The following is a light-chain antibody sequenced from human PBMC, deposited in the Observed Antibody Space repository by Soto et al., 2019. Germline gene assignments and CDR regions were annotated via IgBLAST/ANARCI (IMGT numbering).Light chain of an antibody. CDR2: EGT. Sequence: QSALTQPASVSGSPGQSITISCTGTSSDIGSYNLVSWYQQHPGKAPKVMIYEGTKRPSGVSSRFSVSKSGNTASLTISGLQAEDEADYYCCSYAGSYTFVVFGGGTKVTVL. V-gene: IGLV2-23*03. CDR3: CSYAGSYTFVV. J-gene: IGLJ2*01. CDR1: SSDIGSYNL.